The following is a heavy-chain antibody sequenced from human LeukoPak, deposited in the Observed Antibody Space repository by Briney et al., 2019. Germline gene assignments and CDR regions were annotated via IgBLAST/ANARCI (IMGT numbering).Heavy chain of an antibody. CDR2: IRYDGSNN. CDR1: GFTFSSYG. V-gene: IGHV3-30*02. J-gene: IGHJ6*03. D-gene: IGHD2-2*01. Sequence: GGSLRLSCAASGFTFSSYGMHWVRQAPGKGLEWVAFIRYDGSNNYYEDSVKGRFTISRDNSKNTLYLQMSSLRAEDTAVYYCAKDVVVVPFANYFYYMDGWGKGTTVTVSS. CDR3: AKDVVVVPFANYFYYMDG.